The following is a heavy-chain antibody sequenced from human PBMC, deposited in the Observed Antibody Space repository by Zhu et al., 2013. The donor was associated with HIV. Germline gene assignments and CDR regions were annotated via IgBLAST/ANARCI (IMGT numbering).Heavy chain of an antibody. CDR1: GGTFSSYA. V-gene: IGHV1-69*06. D-gene: IGHD2-21*02. CDR3: AREEALAYCGGDCYSVKYGMDV. J-gene: IGHJ6*02. Sequence: QVQLVQSGAEVKKPGSSVKVSCKASGGTFSSYAISWVRQAPGQGLEWMGGIIPIFGTANYAQKFQGRVTITADKSTSTAYMELSSLRSEDTAVYYCAREEALAYCGGDCYSVKYGMDVWGQGTTVTVSS. CDR2: IIPIFGTA.